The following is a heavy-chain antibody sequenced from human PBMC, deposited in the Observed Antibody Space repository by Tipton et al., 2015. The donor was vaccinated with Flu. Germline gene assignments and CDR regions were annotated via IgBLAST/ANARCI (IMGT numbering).Heavy chain of an antibody. J-gene: IGHJ5*02. CDR3: ARLYQLLSWFDP. V-gene: IGHV4-39*01. CDR1: GGSISSSTYF. CDR2: IYYSGGT. D-gene: IGHD2-2*01. Sequence: TLSLTCTVSGGSISSSTYFWAWIRQPPGKGLEWIGSIYYSGGTYYNPSLKSRVTISVDTSKNQFSLNLSSVTAADTAVYYCARLYQLLSWFDPWGQGTLVTVSS.